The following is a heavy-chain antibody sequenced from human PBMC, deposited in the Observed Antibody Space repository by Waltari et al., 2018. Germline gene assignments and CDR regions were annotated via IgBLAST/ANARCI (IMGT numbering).Heavy chain of an antibody. CDR1: GFSFSNFW. CDR2: INVYGSTR. J-gene: IGHJ4*02. V-gene: IGHV3-7*03. CDR3: VRAGGPSNRFDF. Sequence: EVQLVESGGGLVQPGGSLRLSCAVSGFSFSNFWMSWVRQAPGKGLDWVANINVYGSTRYYAVSVKGRFTISRDDASSSLYLQMNNLRAEDTALYYCVRAGGPSNRFDFWGQGTLVTVSS. D-gene: IGHD3-10*01.